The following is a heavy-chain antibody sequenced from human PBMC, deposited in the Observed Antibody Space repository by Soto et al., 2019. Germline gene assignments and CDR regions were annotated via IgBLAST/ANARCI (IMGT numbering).Heavy chain of an antibody. CDR1: GGTFSNSP. J-gene: IGHJ4*02. Sequence: QVQLVQAGAELRKPGPAVKLSGKASGGTFSNSPISWVRQIPGQGPEWMGRIIPSPARTIYSRKFRGRVTLTADKSTKTVYMTLSSLTTEDSGVYYCAREQVGASSFDYGGQGTRVTVSS. CDR3: AREQVGASSFDY. V-gene: IGHV1-69*08. D-gene: IGHD1-26*01. CDR2: IIPSPART.